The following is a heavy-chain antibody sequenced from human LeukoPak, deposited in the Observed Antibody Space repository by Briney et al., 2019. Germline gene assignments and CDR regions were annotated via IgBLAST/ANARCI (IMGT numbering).Heavy chain of an antibody. V-gene: IGHV3-23*01. D-gene: IGHD1-1*01. CDR1: GFTFSTYV. CDR2: ISGSGGST. CDR3: AQGNWRYVEY. Sequence: AGGSLRLSCAASGFTFSTYVKSWVRQAPGKGLEWVSAISGSGGSTYYADSVKGRFTISRGNSKNTLYLQMNSLGADDTAVYYCAQGNWRYVEYWSQGTLVTVSS. J-gene: IGHJ4*02.